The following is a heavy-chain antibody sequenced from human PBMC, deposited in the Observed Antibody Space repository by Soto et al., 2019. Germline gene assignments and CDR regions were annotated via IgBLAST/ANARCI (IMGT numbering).Heavy chain of an antibody. CDR2: IYPGDSDT. J-gene: IGHJ6*02. CDR1: GYSFTSYW. Sequence: PGESLRISCKGSGYSFTSYWIGWVRQMPGKGRECMGIIYPGDSDTRYSPSFQGQVTILADKSISTAYLQWSSLKASDTAMYYCASHSNYCSGGSCYSSHGMDVWGQGTTVTVSS. D-gene: IGHD2-15*01. CDR3: ASHSNYCSGGSCYSSHGMDV. V-gene: IGHV5-51*01.